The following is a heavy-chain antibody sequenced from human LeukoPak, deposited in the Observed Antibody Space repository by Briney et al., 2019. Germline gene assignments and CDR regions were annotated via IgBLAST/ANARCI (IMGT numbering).Heavy chain of an antibody. J-gene: IGHJ4*02. CDR2: IYHSGST. D-gene: IGHD1-26*01. V-gene: IGHV4-4*02. CDR3: ARGYSGSYYGV. Sequence: SGTLSLTCSVSGASISSIYWWSWVRQPPGKGLEWIGEIYHSGSTNYNPSLKSRVTISVDTSKNQFSLQLSSVTAADTAVYYCARGYSGSYYGVWGQGTLVTVSS. CDR1: GASISSIYW.